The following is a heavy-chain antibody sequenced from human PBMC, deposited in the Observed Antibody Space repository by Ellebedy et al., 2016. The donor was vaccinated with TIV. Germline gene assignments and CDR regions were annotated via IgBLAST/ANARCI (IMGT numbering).Heavy chain of an antibody. CDR1: GFTFSNYA. D-gene: IGHD1-26*01. CDR3: VRAIVGGILHAFDF. J-gene: IGHJ3*01. CDR2: ISGSGGDT. V-gene: IGHV3-23*01. Sequence: GESLKISXAASGFTFSNYAMSWVRQAPGKGLEWVSTISGSGGDTYYADSVKGRFTISRDNSKNALFLQMNSLRAEDTAVYYCVRAIVGGILHAFDFWGRGTMVAVSS.